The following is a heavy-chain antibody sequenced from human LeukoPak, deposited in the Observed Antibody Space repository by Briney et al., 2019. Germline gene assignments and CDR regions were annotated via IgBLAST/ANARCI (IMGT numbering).Heavy chain of an antibody. D-gene: IGHD2-8*01. V-gene: IGHV3-21*01. J-gene: IGHJ5*02. CDR3: ARQRGYCSSGVCRGWFDP. Sequence: GGSLRLSCAASGFTFRNYNMNWVRQAPGKGLEWVSSISESSSFIQYADSLRGRFAISRDNAKNSLYLQMNSLRAEDTAVYYCARQRGYCSSGVCRGWFDPWGQGTLVTVSS. CDR1: GFTFRNYN. CDR2: ISESSSFI.